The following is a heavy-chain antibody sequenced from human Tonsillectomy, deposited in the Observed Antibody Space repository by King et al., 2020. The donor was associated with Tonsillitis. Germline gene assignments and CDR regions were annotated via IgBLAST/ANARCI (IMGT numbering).Heavy chain of an antibody. J-gene: IGHJ2*01. V-gene: IGHV1-18*04. CDR3: ARGHEDWFVDL. CDR1: GYTFTTYG. CDR2: ISTYSGET. Sequence: VQLVESGAEVKKPGASVKVSCKASGYTFTTYGINWVRQAPGQGLECMGWISTYSGETDYAQKFQGRVTLTTNTSTSTVYMELRSLRSDDTAVYFCARGHEDWFVDLWGRGTLVTVSS.